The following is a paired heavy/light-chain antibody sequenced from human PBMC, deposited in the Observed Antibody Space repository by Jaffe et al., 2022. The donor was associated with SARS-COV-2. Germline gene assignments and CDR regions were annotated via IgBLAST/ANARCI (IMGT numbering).Light chain of an antibody. Sequence: QSVLTQPPSASGTPGQRVTISCSGSNSDIGSNPAIWFQHLPGTAPKLLIYSNNQRPSGVPDRFSGSKSGTSASLAIGGLQSDDEADYYCAAWGDTLHGYVFGTGTKVTVL. CDR3: AAWGDTLHGYV. J-gene: IGLJ1*01. CDR2: SNN. CDR1: NSDIGSNP. V-gene: IGLV1-44*01.
Heavy chain of an antibody. CDR3: TLYNNKFFAGTAHYMDV. CDR2: IKSNAYGGTT. V-gene: IGHV3-49*03. CDR1: GVMFGDYD. J-gene: IGHJ6*03. D-gene: IGHD1-20*01. Sequence: VRLVESGGDSVEPGRSLRLSCESSGVMFGDYDVSWFRQPPGKGLEWVGFIKSNAYGGTTQVAASVRGRFSIRRDDYRGVASLQMNNMKTEDSGVYYCTLYNNKFFAGTAHYMDVWGKGTTVNVSS.